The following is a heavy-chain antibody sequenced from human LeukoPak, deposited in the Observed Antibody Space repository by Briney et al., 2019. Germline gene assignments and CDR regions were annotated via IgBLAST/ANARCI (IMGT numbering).Heavy chain of an antibody. Sequence: SETLSPTCPVSGYSISSGSYWGWIRQPPGKGLEWIGSIYHSGSTYYNPSLKSRVTISVDTSKNQFSLKLSSVTAADTAVYYCAKARFIGPPPAFDIWGQGTMVTVSS. CDR1: GYSISSGSY. CDR2: IYHSGST. V-gene: IGHV4-38-2*02. D-gene: IGHD3-10*01. J-gene: IGHJ3*02. CDR3: AKARFIGPPPAFDI.